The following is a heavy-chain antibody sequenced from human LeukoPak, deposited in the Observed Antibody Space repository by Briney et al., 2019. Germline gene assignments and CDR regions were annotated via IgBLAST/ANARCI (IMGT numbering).Heavy chain of an antibody. V-gene: IGHV3-23*01. CDR2: ISGSGGSI. J-gene: IGHJ4*02. CDR3: ARDRSHYFDY. CDR1: GFTFSSYA. Sequence: GGSLRLSCAASGFTFSSYAMSWVRQAPGKGLEWVSGISGSGGSIYYADSVKGRFTISRDNAKNSLYLQMNSLRAEDTAVYYCARDRSHYFDYWGQGTLVTVSS. D-gene: IGHD1-26*01.